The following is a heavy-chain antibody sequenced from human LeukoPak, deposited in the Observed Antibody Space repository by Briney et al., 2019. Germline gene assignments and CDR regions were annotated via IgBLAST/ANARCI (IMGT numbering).Heavy chain of an antibody. CDR1: GGSISTYY. D-gene: IGHD3-22*01. CDR3: ARHAYYYDRSGSYEAFDI. CDR2: MSYSGSN. J-gene: IGHJ3*02. V-gene: IGHV4-59*08. Sequence: WETLSLTCTVSGGSISTYYWSWIRQPPGKGLEWIGSMSYSGSNNYKPSLKSRVTISVDTSKNQFSLKLSSVTAADTAVYYCARHAYYYDRSGSYEAFDIWGQGTMVTVSS.